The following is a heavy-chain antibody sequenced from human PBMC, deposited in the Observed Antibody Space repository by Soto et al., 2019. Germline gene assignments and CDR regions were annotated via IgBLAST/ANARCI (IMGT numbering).Heavy chain of an antibody. CDR3: AREGSIKGFGECPGAY. Sequence: GGSLRLSCAASGFTFSSYGMHWVRQAPGKGLEWVAVIWYDGSNKYYADSVKGRFTISRDNSKNTLYLQMNSLRAEDTAVYYCAREGSIKGFGECPGAYWGQGTLVTVSS. V-gene: IGHV3-33*01. CDR1: GFTFSSYG. J-gene: IGHJ4*02. CDR2: IWYDGSNK. D-gene: IGHD3-10*01.